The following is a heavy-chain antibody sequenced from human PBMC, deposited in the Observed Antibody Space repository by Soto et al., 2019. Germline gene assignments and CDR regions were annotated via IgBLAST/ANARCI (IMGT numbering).Heavy chain of an antibody. J-gene: IGHJ6*02. CDR2: INSDGSST. D-gene: IGHD3-10*01. V-gene: IGHV3-74*01. Sequence: PWGSLRRSCAASGFPFRTYWMHWVRQAPGKGLVWVSRINSDGSSTSYADSVKGRFTISRDNAKNTLYLQMNSLRAEDTAVYYCASQIIYYYYGMDVWGQGTTVTVSS. CDR1: GFPFRTYW. CDR3: ASQIIYYYYGMDV.